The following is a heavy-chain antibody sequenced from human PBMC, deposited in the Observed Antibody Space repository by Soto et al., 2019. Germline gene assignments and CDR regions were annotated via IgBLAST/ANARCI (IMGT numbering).Heavy chain of an antibody. V-gene: IGHV3-30*18. D-gene: IGHD5-12*01. CDR1: GFTFSSYG. Sequence: QVQLVESGGGVVQPGRSLRLSCAASGFTFSSYGMHWVRQAPGKGLEWVAVISYDGSNKYYADSVKGRFTISRDNSKNTLYLQMNSLRAEDTAVYYCAKGGREYSGYEQYYFDYWGQGTLVTVSS. CDR2: ISYDGSNK. CDR3: AKGGREYSGYEQYYFDY. J-gene: IGHJ4*02.